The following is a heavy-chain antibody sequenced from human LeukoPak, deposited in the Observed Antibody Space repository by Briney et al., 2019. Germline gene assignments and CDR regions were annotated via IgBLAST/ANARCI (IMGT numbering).Heavy chain of an antibody. V-gene: IGHV4-39*07. Sequence: PSETLSLTCTVSGGSISSSSYYWGWIRQPPGKGLEWIGSIYYSGSTYYNPSLKSRVTISVDTSKNQFSLKLSSVTAADTAVYYCARVDTAMVIYYWGQGTLVTVSS. CDR2: IYYSGST. J-gene: IGHJ4*02. CDR3: ARVDTAMVIYY. D-gene: IGHD5-18*01. CDR1: GGSISSSSYY.